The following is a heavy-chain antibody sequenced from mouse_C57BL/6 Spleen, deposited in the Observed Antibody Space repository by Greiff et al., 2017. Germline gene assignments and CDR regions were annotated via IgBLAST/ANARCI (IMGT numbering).Heavy chain of an antibody. Sequence: EVQLQQSGPELVKPGASVKIPCKASGYTFTDYNMDWVKQSPGKSLEWIGDINPNNGGTIYNQKFKGKATLTVDTSSSTAYMELRSLTSEDTAVYYCARSGANGYDEVAWFAYWGQGTLVTVSA. J-gene: IGHJ3*01. CDR1: GYTFTDYN. V-gene: IGHV1-18*01. CDR2: INPNNGGT. CDR3: ARSGANGYDEVAWFAY. D-gene: IGHD2-2*01.